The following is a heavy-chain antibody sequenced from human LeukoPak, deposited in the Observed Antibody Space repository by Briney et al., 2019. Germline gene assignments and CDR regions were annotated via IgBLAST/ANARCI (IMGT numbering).Heavy chain of an antibody. J-gene: IGHJ4*02. D-gene: IGHD6-13*01. V-gene: IGHV4-59*01. Sequence: PSETLSLTCTASGGSISSYYWSWIRQPPGKGLEWIGYIYYSGSTNYNPSLKSRVTISVDTSKNQFSLKLSSVTAADTAVYYCARRSIAAAIDYWGQGTLVTVSS. CDR3: ARRSIAAAIDY. CDR1: GGSISSYY. CDR2: IYYSGST.